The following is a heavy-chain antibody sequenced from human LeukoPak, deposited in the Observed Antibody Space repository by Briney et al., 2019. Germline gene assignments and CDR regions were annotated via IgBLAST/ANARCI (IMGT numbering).Heavy chain of an antibody. J-gene: IGHJ6*03. CDR2: INHSGST. D-gene: IGHD3-10*01. V-gene: IGHV4-34*01. CDR3: ARGYYGSGSHCCHMYV. Sequence: SETLSLTCAVYVGSFSGYYWSWIRQPPGKGLEWIGEINHSGSTNYNSSLKSRVTISVDTSKNQFSLKLSSVTAADTAVYYCARGYYGSGSHCCHMYVWGKGTTITLS. CDR1: VGSFSGYY.